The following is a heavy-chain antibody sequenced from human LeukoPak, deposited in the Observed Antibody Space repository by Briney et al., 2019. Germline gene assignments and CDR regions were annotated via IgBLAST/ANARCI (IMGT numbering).Heavy chain of an antibody. CDR1: GGSISSGDYY. CDR2: IYYSGST. CDR3: ARGRTISWSTFQH. D-gene: IGHD2-8*01. J-gene: IGHJ1*01. V-gene: IGHV4-30-4*08. Sequence: SQTLSLTCTVSGGSISSGDYYWSWIRQPPGKGLEWIGYIYYSGSTYYNPSLKSRVTISVDTSKNQFSLKLSSVTAADTAVYYCARGRTISWSTFQHWGQGTLVTVSS.